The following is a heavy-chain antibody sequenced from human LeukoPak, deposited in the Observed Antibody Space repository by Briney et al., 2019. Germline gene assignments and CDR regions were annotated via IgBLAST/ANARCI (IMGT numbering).Heavy chain of an antibody. D-gene: IGHD3-10*01. V-gene: IGHV3-23*01. CDR2: ISGSGGST. Sequence: PGGSLRLSCAASGFIFSSYAMSWVRQATGKGLEWVTAISGSGGSTYYADSVKGRFTISRDNSKNTLYLQMNSLRAEDTAVYYCAKVRWFGELVGPDAFDIWGQGTMVTVSS. J-gene: IGHJ3*02. CDR1: GFIFSSYA. CDR3: AKVRWFGELVGPDAFDI.